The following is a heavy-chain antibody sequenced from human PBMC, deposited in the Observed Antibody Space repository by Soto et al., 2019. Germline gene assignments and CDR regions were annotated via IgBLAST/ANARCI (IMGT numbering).Heavy chain of an antibody. Sequence: EVQLLESGGGLVQPGGSLRLSCAASGLTFSSYAVSWVRQAPGTGLEWVSSISGSGGNTYYADSVRGRFTISRDNSKNTLYLEMNSLRAEDTAIYFCAKSPSSKTAVARTPLTYFYYYMDGWGKGTTVTVSS. CDR1: GLTFSSYA. CDR2: ISGSGGNT. V-gene: IGHV3-23*01. D-gene: IGHD6-19*01. J-gene: IGHJ6*03. CDR3: AKSPSSKTAVARTPLTYFYYYMDG.